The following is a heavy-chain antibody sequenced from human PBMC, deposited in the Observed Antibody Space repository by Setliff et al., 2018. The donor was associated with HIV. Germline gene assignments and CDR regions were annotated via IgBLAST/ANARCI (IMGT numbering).Heavy chain of an antibody. CDR2: IIPIFGTA. CDR3: AKTEWFGDVVAGYGMDV. D-gene: IGHD3-10*01. V-gene: IGHV1-69*05. CDR1: GDTFSNSV. Sequence: SVKVSCKASGDTFSNSVLTWVRQAPGQGLEWMGGIIPIFGTANYAQKFQGRVTITTDESTSTAYMELSSLRSEDTAVYYCAKTEWFGDVVAGYGMDVWGQGTTVTVSS. J-gene: IGHJ6*02.